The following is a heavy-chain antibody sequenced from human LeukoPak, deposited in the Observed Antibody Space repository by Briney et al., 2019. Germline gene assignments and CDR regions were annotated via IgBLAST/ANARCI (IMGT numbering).Heavy chain of an antibody. CDR3: AKAGYYDFWSGYSTGVYFDY. D-gene: IGHD3-3*01. CDR1: GFTFSSYA. V-gene: IGHV3-23*01. Sequence: GGSLRLSCAASGFTFSSYAMNWVRQAPGKGLEWVSAISGSGGSTYYADSVKGRFTISRDNSKNTLYLQMNSLRAEDTAVYYCAKAGYYDFWSGYSTGVYFDYWGQGTLVTVSS. CDR2: ISGSGGST. J-gene: IGHJ4*02.